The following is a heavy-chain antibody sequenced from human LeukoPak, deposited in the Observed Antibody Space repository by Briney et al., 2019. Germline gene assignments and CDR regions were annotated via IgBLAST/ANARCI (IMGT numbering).Heavy chain of an antibody. V-gene: IGHV3-48*03. CDR1: ALTFSSYE. J-gene: IGHJ6*03. CDR3: ARDPQWPPLDYYMDV. D-gene: IGHD6-19*01. CDR2: ISSSGSTI. Sequence: GGSLRLSCAASALTFSSYEMNWVRQAPGKGLEWVSYISSSGSTIYYADSVKGRFTISRDNAKNSLYLQMNSLRAEDTAVYYCARDPQWPPLDYYMDVWGKGTTVTVSS.